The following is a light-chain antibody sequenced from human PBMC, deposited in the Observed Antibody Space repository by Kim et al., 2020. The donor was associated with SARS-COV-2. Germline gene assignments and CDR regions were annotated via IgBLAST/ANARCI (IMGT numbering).Light chain of an antibody. CDR3: QQYNKWPLT. Sequence: VFPGESVTLSGRASQSIGNNLAWYQQKPGQPPRLLVNGASIRATGIPARFSGSGSGTEFTLTISSLQSEDFAVYSCQQYNKWPLTFGGGTKVDIK. CDR1: QSIGNN. J-gene: IGKJ4*01. V-gene: IGKV3-15*01. CDR2: GAS.